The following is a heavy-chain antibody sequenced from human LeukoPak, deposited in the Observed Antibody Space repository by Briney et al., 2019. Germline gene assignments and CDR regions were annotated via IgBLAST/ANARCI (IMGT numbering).Heavy chain of an antibody. CDR1: GGSFSGYY. CDR3: ARKSDYSYFQH. V-gene: IGHV4-34*01. CDR2: INHSGST. Sequence: SETLSLTCAVYGGSFSGYYWSWIRQPPGKGLEWIGEINHSGSTNYNPSLKSRVTISVDTSKNQFSLKLSSVTAADTAVYYCARKSDYSYFQHWGQGTLVTVSS. D-gene: IGHD4-17*01. J-gene: IGHJ1*01.